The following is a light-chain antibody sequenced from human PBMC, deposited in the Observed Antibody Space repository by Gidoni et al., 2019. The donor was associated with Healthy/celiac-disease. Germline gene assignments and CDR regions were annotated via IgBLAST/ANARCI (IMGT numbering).Light chain of an antibody. V-gene: IGKV3-15*01. CDR1: QSVSSN. Sequence: EIVMTRSPATLSLSPGERATLSCRASQSVSSNLAGYHQKPGQAPRRLIYGAAPRATGIPARLSGGGSGTEFTLTISSLQSEDFAVYYCQQYNNWPPWTFGQGTKVEIK. J-gene: IGKJ1*01. CDR3: QQYNNWPPWT. CDR2: GAA.